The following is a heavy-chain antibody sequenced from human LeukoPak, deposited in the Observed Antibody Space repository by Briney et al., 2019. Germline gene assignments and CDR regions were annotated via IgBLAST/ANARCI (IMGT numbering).Heavy chain of an antibody. D-gene: IGHD3-3*01. J-gene: IGHJ4*02. CDR2: ISGSGGST. CDR3: AIHYDFWSDTTGYFDY. Sequence: GGSLRLSCAASGFTLSSYAMSWVRQAPGKGLEWVSAISGSGGSTYYADSVKGRFTISRDNSKNTLYLQMNSLRAEDTAVYYCAIHYDFWSDTTGYFDYWGQGTLVTVSS. V-gene: IGHV3-23*01. CDR1: GFTLSSYA.